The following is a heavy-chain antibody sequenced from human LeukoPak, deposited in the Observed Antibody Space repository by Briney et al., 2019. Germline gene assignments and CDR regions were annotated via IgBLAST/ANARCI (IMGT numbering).Heavy chain of an antibody. V-gene: IGHV4-39*07. D-gene: IGHD4-17*01. CDR3: ARVDYGDYSKDFDY. J-gene: IGHJ4*02. CDR1: GGSISSSSYY. Sequence: PSGTLSLTCTVSGGSISSSSYYWGWIRQPPGKGLEWIGSIYYSGSTYYNPSLKSRVTISVDTSKNQFSLKLSSVTAADTAVYYCARVDYGDYSKDFDYWGQGTLVTVSS. CDR2: IYYSGST.